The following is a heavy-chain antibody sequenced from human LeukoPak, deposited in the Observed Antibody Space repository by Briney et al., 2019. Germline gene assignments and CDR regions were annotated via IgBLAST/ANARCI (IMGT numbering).Heavy chain of an antibody. V-gene: IGHV3-74*01. CDR2: INSDGSST. Sequence: LSGGSLRLSCAASGFTLSSYWMHWVRHAPGKGLVWVSRINSDGSSTSYADSVKGRFTISRDNAKNTLYLQMNSLRAEDTAVYYCARDRIVGASFDYWGQGTLVTVSS. D-gene: IGHD1-26*01. J-gene: IGHJ4*02. CDR1: GFTLSSYW. CDR3: ARDRIVGASFDY.